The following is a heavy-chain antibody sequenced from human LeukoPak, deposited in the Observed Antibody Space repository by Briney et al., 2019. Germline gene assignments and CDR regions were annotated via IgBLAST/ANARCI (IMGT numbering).Heavy chain of an antibody. J-gene: IGHJ6*03. D-gene: IGHD4-23*01. Sequence: TGGSLRLSCAASGFTVSSNYMSWVRQAPGKGLEWVSVIYSGGSTYYADSVKGRFTISRDNSKNTLYLQMNSLRAEDTAVYYCARGPGNSWYYYMDVWGKGTTVTISS. CDR1: GFTVSSNY. V-gene: IGHV3-66*01. CDR3: ARGPGNSWYYYMDV. CDR2: IYSGGST.